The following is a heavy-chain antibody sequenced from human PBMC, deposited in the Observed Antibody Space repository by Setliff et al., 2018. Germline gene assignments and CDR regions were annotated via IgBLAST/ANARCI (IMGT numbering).Heavy chain of an antibody. CDR1: GYTFSTYA. V-gene: IGHV1-2*02. Sequence: ASVKVSCKASGYTFSTYAVTWMRQAPGQGLEYMGWINANTGGTREVQKFQGRVTMTRDTSIDTAYMEVNRLTYDDTAVYYCARVGGYASAWHGIEAFDIWGQGTKVTVSS. J-gene: IGHJ3*02. D-gene: IGHD6-19*01. CDR3: ARVGGYASAWHGIEAFDI. CDR2: INANTGGT.